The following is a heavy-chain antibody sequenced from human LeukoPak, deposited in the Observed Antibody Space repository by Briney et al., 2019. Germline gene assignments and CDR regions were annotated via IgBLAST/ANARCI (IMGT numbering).Heavy chain of an antibody. D-gene: IGHD6-13*01. Sequence: PSQTLSLTCTVSGGSISSGDYYWSWIRQPPGKGLEWIGYIYYSGSTYYNPSLKSRVTISVDTSKNQFSLKLSSVTAEDTAVYYCAGGIAAAGKGPYYYYGMDVWGQGTTVTVSS. V-gene: IGHV4-30-4*01. CDR3: AGGIAAAGKGPYYYYGMDV. CDR2: IYYSGST. J-gene: IGHJ6*02. CDR1: GGSISSGDYY.